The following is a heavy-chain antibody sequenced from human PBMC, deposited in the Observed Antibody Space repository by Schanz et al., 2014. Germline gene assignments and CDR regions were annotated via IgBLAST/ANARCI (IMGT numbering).Heavy chain of an antibody. CDR3: ARGGYSSGWYGRGIARFDY. Sequence: QVQLVQSGAEVKKPGASVKVSCKTSGYTFSSYGITWVRQAPGQGLEWMGWISPYNGNTNYAPKVQGRVTVTTDTSTSTVYMEMRSMRANATAVYDCARGGYSSGWYGRGIARFDYWGQGTLVTVSS. V-gene: IGHV1-18*01. D-gene: IGHD6-19*01. CDR1: GYTFSSYG. CDR2: ISPYNGNT. J-gene: IGHJ4*02.